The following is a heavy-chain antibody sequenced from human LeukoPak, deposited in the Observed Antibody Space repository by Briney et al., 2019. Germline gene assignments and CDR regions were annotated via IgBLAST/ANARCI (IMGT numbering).Heavy chain of an antibody. J-gene: IGHJ4*02. CDR3: ARDFRSSSWYIGDY. V-gene: IGHV3-7*01. D-gene: IGHD6-13*01. CDR1: GFTFSSYW. Sequence: GGSLRLSCAASGFTFSSYWMSWVRQAPGKGLEWVANIKQDGSEKYYVDSVKGRFTISRDNVKNSLYLQMNSLRAEDTAVYYCARDFRSSSWYIGDYWGQGALVTVSS. CDR2: IKQDGSEK.